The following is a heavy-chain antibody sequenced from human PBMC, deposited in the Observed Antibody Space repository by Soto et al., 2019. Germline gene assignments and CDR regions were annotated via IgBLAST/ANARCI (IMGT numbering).Heavy chain of an antibody. V-gene: IGHV3-23*01. CDR3: AKDSGLIVKAGDAFDG. CDR2: ISDSGDRT. D-gene: IGHD3-16*02. J-gene: IGHJ3*01. Sequence: EVQLMESGGGLVQPGGSLRLSCASSGFTLSMSAVNWVRQAPGKGLEWVSYISDSGDRTYYADSVKGRFTISRDRSKNTVSLRMESLRAEDTAVYYCAKDSGLIVKAGDAFDGWGQGTKVTVSS. CDR1: GFTLSMSA.